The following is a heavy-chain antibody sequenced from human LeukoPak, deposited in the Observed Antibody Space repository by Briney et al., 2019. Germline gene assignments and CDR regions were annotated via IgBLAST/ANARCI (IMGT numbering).Heavy chain of an antibody. CDR3: ARDPSIAAAPYNWFDP. D-gene: IGHD6-13*01. Sequence: ASVKVSCKASGYTFTSYYMHWERQAPGQGLEWMGIINPSGGSTSYAQKFQGRVTMTRDTSTSTVYMELSSLRSEDTAVYYCARDPSIAAAPYNWFDPWGQGTLVTVSS. V-gene: IGHV1-46*01. J-gene: IGHJ5*02. CDR2: INPSGGST. CDR1: GYTFTSYY.